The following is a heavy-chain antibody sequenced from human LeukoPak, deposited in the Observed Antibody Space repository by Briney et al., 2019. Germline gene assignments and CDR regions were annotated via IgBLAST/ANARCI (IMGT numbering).Heavy chain of an antibody. CDR2: MNPNSGNT. CDR1: AYTFTSYD. D-gene: IGHD1-26*01. Sequence: ASVTLSRNCSAYTFTSYDINWVRQATGQGLEGMGWMNPNSGNTGYAQKFQGRVTITRNTSITTAYMELSSLRSEDTAVYYCARGGVGGSYYRYWGQGTLVTVSS. CDR3: ARGGVGGSYYRY. V-gene: IGHV1-8*03. J-gene: IGHJ4*02.